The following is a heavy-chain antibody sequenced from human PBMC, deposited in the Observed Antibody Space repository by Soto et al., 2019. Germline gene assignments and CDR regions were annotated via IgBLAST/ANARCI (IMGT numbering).Heavy chain of an antibody. CDR2: IIPNNGTA. D-gene: IGHD6-13*01. Sequence: ASVKVSCKASGGTFSSYAISWVRQAPGQGLEWMGGIIPNNGTANYAQKLQGRVTITADESTSTAYMELRSLRSEDTAVYYCARDLGGSSWSLDYYYYYYMDVWGKGTTVTVSS. CDR3: ARDLGGSSWSLDYYYYYYMDV. J-gene: IGHJ6*03. CDR1: GGTFSSYA. V-gene: IGHV1-69*13.